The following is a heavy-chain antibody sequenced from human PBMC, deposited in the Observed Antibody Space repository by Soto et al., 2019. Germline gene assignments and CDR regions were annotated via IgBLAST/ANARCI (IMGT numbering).Heavy chain of an antibody. CDR3: ARDRYDFWSGSQPPSGYYYMDV. CDR2: ISSNGGST. J-gene: IGHJ6*03. D-gene: IGHD3-3*01. Sequence: GGSLRLSCAASGFTFSSYAMHWVRQAPGKGLEYVSAISSNGGSTYYANSVKGRFTISRDNSKNTLYLQMGSLRAEDMAVYYCARDRYDFWSGSQPPSGYYYMDVWGKGTTVTVSS. V-gene: IGHV3-64*01. CDR1: GFTFSSYA.